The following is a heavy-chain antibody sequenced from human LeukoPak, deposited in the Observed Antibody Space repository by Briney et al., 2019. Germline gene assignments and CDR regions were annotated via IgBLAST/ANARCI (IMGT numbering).Heavy chain of an antibody. D-gene: IGHD3-9*01. J-gene: IGHJ6*03. CDR1: GYSFTSYW. CDR2: IYPGDSDT. Sequence: PGESLKISCKGSGYSFTSYWIGWVRQMPGKGLEWMGIIYPGDSDTRYSPSFQGQVTISADKSISTAYLQWSSLKASDTAMYYCARGRHDILTGYFPYFPYYMDVWGKGTTVTISS. V-gene: IGHV5-51*01. CDR3: ARGRHDILTGYFPYFPYYMDV.